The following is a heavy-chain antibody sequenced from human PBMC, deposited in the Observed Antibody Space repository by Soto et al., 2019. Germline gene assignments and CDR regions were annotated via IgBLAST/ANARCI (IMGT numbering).Heavy chain of an antibody. CDR2: IWYDGSNK. CDR1: GFTFSSYG. CDR3: AKEALRFLEWSYDAFDI. Sequence: QVQLVESGGGVVQPGRSLRLSCAASGFTFSSYGMHWVRQAPGKGLEWVAVIWYDGSNKYYADSVKGRFTISRDNSKNTLYLQMNSLSAEDTAVYYCAKEALRFLEWSYDAFDIWGQGTMVTVSS. V-gene: IGHV3-33*06. J-gene: IGHJ3*02. D-gene: IGHD3-3*01.